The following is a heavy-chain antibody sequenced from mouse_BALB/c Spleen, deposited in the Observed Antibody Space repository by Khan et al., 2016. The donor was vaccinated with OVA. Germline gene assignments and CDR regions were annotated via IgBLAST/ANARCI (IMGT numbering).Heavy chain of an antibody. J-gene: IGHJ3*01. CDR3: SRDGAYYRYSWFAY. CDR2: IIPSNGAT. V-gene: IGHV1-18*01. Sequence: VRLQQSGPEVVKPGASVKISCKTSGYTFTEYTMHWVKQSHGKSLEWVGGIIPSNGATKYNQKFKGKATLTVAKSSSTAYMELRSLTSEDSAYYYCSRDGAYYRYSWFAYWGHGTLVTVSA. D-gene: IGHD2-14*01. CDR1: GYTFTEYT.